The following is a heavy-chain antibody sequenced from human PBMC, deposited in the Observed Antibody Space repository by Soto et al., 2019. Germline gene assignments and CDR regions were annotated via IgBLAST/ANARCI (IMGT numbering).Heavy chain of an antibody. CDR2: VNPILSMS. J-gene: IGHJ4*02. Sequence: QVKLVQSGADVKRPGSSVKVSCKASGDTFNFYSINWVRQAPGVGLEWVGRVNPILSMSNYAQRFQGRVRMTADKSTSTAYMELRSLRSADTAIYYCASSYGSGYRAFDYWGQGALVTVSS. CDR1: GDTFNFYS. CDR3: ASSYGSGYRAFDY. D-gene: IGHD3-10*01. V-gene: IGHV1-69*02.